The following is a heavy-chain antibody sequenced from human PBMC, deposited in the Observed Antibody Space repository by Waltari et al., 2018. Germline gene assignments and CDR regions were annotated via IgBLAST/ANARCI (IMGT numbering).Heavy chain of an antibody. CDR3: ARGTRRVGAPFDY. CDR2: IKQDGSEK. J-gene: IGHJ4*02. V-gene: IGHV3-7*01. CDR1: GFTFSSYW. Sequence: EVQLVESGGGLVQPGGSLRLSCAASGFTFSSYWMSWVRQAPGKGLEGVANIKQDGSEKYYVDSVKGRFTISRDNAKNSLYLQMNSLRAEDTAVYYCARGTRRVGAPFDYWGQGTLVTVSS. D-gene: IGHD1-26*01.